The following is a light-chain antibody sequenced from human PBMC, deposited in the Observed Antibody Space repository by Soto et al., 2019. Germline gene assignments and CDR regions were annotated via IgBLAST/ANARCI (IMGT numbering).Light chain of an antibody. CDR3: CSYAGSSTHVL. V-gene: IGLV2-23*02. CDR1: SSDVGRYNL. J-gene: IGLJ2*01. Sequence: QSALTQPASVSGSPGQSITISCAGTSSDVGRYNLVSWYQHHPGTAPKLMIYEVSKRPSGVSDRFSGSKSGNTASLTISGLQAEDEADYYCCSYAGSSTHVLFGGGTKLTV. CDR2: EVS.